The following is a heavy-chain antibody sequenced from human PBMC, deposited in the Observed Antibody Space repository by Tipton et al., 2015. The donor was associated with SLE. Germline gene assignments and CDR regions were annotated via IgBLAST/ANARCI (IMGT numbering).Heavy chain of an antibody. CDR1: GYTFSSWY. J-gene: IGHJ4*02. Sequence: LVQSGAEVKKAGESLKISCMASGYTFSSWYMNWVRQAPGQGLEWMGEINPGGYITTYAQKFQGRLTLTRDTSTSTVYMELSSLRSEDTAVYFCAREEGATPYFDSWGQGTLVTVSS. CDR3: AREEGATPYFDS. CDR2: INPGGYIT. D-gene: IGHD3-16*01. V-gene: IGHV1-46*01.